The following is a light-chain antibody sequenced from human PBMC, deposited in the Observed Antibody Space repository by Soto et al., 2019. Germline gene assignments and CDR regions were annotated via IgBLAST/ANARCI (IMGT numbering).Light chain of an antibody. CDR1: SSDVGSYDY. Sequence: QSALTQPASVSGSPGQSITFSCTGTSSDVGSYDYVYWHQQYPGKAPKLLIYDVNNRPSGVSSRFSGSKSGNTASLTISGRQTEDEADYYCCAYSTSGTHVFGTGTKVTVL. V-gene: IGLV2-14*03. CDR3: CAYSTSGTHV. CDR2: DVN. J-gene: IGLJ1*01.